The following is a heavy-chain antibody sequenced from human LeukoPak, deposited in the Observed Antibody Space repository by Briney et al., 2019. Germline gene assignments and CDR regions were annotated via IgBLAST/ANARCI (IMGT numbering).Heavy chain of an antibody. J-gene: IGHJ4*02. CDR2: IYYSGST. Sequence: SETLSLTCTVSGGSISSYYWSWIRQPPGKGVEWIGYIYYSGSTNYNPSLKSRVTISVDTSKTQFSLKLSSVTAADTAVYYCARGTYYYDSSGYYYFDYWGQGTLVTVSS. D-gene: IGHD3-22*01. CDR1: GGSISSYY. V-gene: IGHV4-59*01. CDR3: ARGTYYYDSSGYYYFDY.